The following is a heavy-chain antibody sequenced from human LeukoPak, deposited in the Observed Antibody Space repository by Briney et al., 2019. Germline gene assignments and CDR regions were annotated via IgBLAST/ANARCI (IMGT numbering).Heavy chain of an antibody. Sequence: GGSLRLSCAASGFTFSSYEMNWVRRAPGQGLEWVSYISSSGSTIYYTDSVKGRFTISRDNAKNSLYLQMNSLRAEDTAVYYCARDLQGACTVWGQGTLVTVSS. D-gene: IGHD1-26*01. J-gene: IGHJ4*02. CDR3: ARDLQGACTV. CDR2: ISSSGSTI. CDR1: GFTFSSYE. V-gene: IGHV3-48*03.